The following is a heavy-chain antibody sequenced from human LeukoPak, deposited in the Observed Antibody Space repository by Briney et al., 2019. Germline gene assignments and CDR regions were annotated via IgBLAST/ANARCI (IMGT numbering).Heavy chain of an antibody. CDR2: FDSDGST. D-gene: IGHD5-12*01. CDR3: AKDSHDSGYDFDY. V-gene: IGHV3-23*01. J-gene: IGHJ4*02. CDR1: GFTFTDYA. Sequence: PGGSLRLSCAASGFTFTDYAMTWVRQAPGKGLEWVSTFDSDGSTYYADSVKGRFTISRDSSRNTLYLQMDDLRAEDTAVYYCAKDSHDSGYDFDYWGQGTLVTVSS.